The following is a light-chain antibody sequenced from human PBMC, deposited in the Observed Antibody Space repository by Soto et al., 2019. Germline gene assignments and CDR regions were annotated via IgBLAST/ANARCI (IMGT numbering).Light chain of an antibody. V-gene: IGKV3-11*01. Sequence: ETVLTQSPATLSLSPGERATLSCRASHSVDIYLAWYQQKPGQAPRLLIYDASNRATGIPDRFTGSGSGTDFTITISSLEPEDFAVYYCQQRKHWPPLTFGGGTKVEIK. CDR2: DAS. CDR1: HSVDIY. J-gene: IGKJ4*01. CDR3: QQRKHWPPLT.